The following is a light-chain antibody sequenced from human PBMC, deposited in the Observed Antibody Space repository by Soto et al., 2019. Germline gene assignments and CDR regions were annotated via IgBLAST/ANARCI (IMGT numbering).Light chain of an antibody. CDR3: QQYNTFSS. CDR1: QTITKY. J-gene: IGKJ1*01. CDR2: TAS. V-gene: IGKV1-5*03. Sequence: DIQITQSPATLSACFLDRVAITCRASQTITKYLAWYQQKPGKAPNLLIYTASTLKSGVPSRFTGSGSGTEFTLTISSLQPDDFATYYCQQYNTFSSFGQGTKVDI.